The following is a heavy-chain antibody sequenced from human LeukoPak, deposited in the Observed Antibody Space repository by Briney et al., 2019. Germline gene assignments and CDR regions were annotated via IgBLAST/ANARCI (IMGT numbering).Heavy chain of an antibody. CDR3: ARGLSAPYGMDV. V-gene: IGHV4-34*01. Sequence: SETLSLTCAVYGGSFSGYYWSWIRQPPGKGLEWIGEINHSGSTNYNPSLKSRVTISVDTSKNQFSLKLSSVTAADTAVYYCARGLSAPYGMDVWGQGTTVTVSS. J-gene: IGHJ6*02. D-gene: IGHD1-26*01. CDR1: GGSFSGYY. CDR2: INHSGST.